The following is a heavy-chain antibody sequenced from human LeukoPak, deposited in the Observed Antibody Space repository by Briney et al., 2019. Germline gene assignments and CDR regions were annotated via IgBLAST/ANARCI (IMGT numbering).Heavy chain of an antibody. D-gene: IGHD3-10*01. CDR3: ARSFGSGISYSDYYYMDV. CDR1: GFSLSSYA. Sequence: PGGSLRLSCAASGFSLSSYAMSWVRQAPGKGLQWVSGIINSGDTTHYADSVKGRFTVSRDNSKNTLYLQMNSLRADDTAVYYCARSFGSGISYSDYYYMDVWGKGTTVTISS. V-gene: IGHV3-23*01. J-gene: IGHJ6*03. CDR2: IINSGDTT.